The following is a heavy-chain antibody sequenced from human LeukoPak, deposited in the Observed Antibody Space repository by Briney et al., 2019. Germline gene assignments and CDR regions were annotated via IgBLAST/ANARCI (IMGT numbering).Heavy chain of an antibody. J-gene: IGHJ4*02. D-gene: IGHD3-10*01. CDR3: ARSYGSGVKAWYFDY. CDR1: GFTFSSYA. V-gene: IGHV3-23*01. CDR2: ISGSGGST. Sequence: GGSLRLSCAASGFTFSSYAMSWVRQAPGKGLEWVSAISGSGGSTYYADSVKGRFTISRDNSKNTLYLQMNSLRAEDTAVYYCARSYGSGVKAWYFDYWGQGTLVTVSS.